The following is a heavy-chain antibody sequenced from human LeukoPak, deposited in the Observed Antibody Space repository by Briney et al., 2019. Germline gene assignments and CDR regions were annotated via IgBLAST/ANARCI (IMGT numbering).Heavy chain of an antibody. CDR2: ISSSSSYI. CDR3: ARFPVAGFLFDY. J-gene: IGHJ4*02. Sequence: GGSLRLSCAASGFTLSSYAMSWVRQAPGKGLEWVSSISSSSSYIYYADSVKGRFTISRDNAKNSLYLQMNSLRAEDTAVYYCARFPVAGFLFDYWGQGTLVTVSS. V-gene: IGHV3-21*01. CDR1: GFTLSSYA. D-gene: IGHD6-19*01.